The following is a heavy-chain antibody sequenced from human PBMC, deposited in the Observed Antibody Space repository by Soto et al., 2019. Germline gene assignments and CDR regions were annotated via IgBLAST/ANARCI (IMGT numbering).Heavy chain of an antibody. CDR1: GFTFSSYA. Sequence: GGSLRLSCAASGFTFSSYAMSWVRQAPGKGLEWVSAISGSGGSTYYADSVKGRFTISRDNSKNTLYLQMNSLRAEDTVVYYCAKRYDYGDYYFDYWGQGTLVTVSS. D-gene: IGHD4-17*01. J-gene: IGHJ4*02. CDR3: AKRYDYGDYYFDY. CDR2: ISGSGGST. V-gene: IGHV3-23*01.